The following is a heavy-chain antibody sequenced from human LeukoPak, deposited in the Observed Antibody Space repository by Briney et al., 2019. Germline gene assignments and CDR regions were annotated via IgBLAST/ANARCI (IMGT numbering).Heavy chain of an antibody. CDR3: AADGTD. J-gene: IGHJ4*02. CDR2: IIPRLGTT. V-gene: IGHV1-69*05. CDR1: GGTFSSYA. Sequence: SVKVSCKASGGTFSSYAISWVRQAPGQGLEWMGGIIPRLGTTKYIEKFQGRITITTDESTTTAYMELTSLRSEDTAVYYCAADGTDWGQGTLATVSS.